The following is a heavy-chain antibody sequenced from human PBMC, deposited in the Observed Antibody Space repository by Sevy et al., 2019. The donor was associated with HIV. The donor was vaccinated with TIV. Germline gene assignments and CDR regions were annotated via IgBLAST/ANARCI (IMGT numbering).Heavy chain of an antibody. CDR3: ATTKDYYESSGYPFDY. CDR2: FDPEDDET. CDR1: GYTLTDFA. V-gene: IGHV1-24*01. J-gene: IGHJ4*02. D-gene: IGHD3-22*01. Sequence: ASVKVSCKVSGYTLTDFAMHWVRQAPGEGLEWMGTFDPEDDETIYAQKFQGRVTMAEDTSTDTAYMELSSLRSEDTAVYYCATTKDYYESSGYPFDYWGQGTLVTVSS.